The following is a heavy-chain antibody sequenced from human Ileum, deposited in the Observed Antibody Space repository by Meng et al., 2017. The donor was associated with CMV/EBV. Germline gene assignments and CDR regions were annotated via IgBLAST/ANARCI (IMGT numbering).Heavy chain of an antibody. Sequence: QVQPQESGPGLVKPSQPLSLTCSVSGGSINSGNSYWSWIRQPAGQGLEWIGRIYTSGSTEYNPSLKSRVTISVDTSNNQFSLKLSSVTAADTAVYYCASELGNWGQGTLVTVSS. CDR2: IYTSGST. J-gene: IGHJ4*02. V-gene: IGHV4-61*02. CDR3: ASELGN. CDR1: GGSINSGNSY.